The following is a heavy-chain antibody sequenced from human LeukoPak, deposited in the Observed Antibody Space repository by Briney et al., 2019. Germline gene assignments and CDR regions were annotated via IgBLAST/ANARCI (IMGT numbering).Heavy chain of an antibody. CDR1: GYTITGYY. CDR2: INPNSGGT. D-gene: IGHD2-2*01. V-gene: IGHV1-2*02. Sequence: ASVKVSCKASGYTITGYYIHWVRQAPGQGLEWMGWINPNSGGTNYAQKFQGRVTMTRDTSISTAYMELSRLRSDDTAVYYCARAPVVPAPIPKSFYYYMDVWGKGTTVTVSS. J-gene: IGHJ6*03. CDR3: ARAPVVPAPIPKSFYYYMDV.